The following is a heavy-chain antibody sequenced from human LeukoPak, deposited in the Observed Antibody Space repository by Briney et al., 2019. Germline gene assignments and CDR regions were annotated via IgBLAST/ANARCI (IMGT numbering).Heavy chain of an antibody. D-gene: IGHD4-17*01. CDR2: IIPIFGTA. Sequence: GASVKVSCKASGYTFTSYYMHWVRQAPGQGLEWMGGIIPIFGTANYAQKFQGRVTITADESTSTAYMELSSLRSEDTAVYYCARAPFCGDPRLGYYYYMDVWGKGTTVTISS. V-gene: IGHV1-69*13. CDR3: ARAPFCGDPRLGYYYYMDV. J-gene: IGHJ6*03. CDR1: GYTFTSYY.